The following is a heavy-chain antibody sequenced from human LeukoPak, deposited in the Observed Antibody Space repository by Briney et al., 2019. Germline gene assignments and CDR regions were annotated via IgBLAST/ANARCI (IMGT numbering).Heavy chain of an antibody. CDR1: GGSISSSSYY. D-gene: IGHD2-2*01. CDR2: IYYSGST. J-gene: IGHJ4*02. V-gene: IGHV4-39*01. Sequence: SETLSLTCTVSGGSISSSSYYWGWIRQPPGKGLEWIGSIYYSGSTYYNPSLKSRVTISVDTSKNQFSLKLSSVTAADTAVYYCARHMPLSGHNCFDYWGQGTLVTVSS. CDR3: ARHMPLSGHNCFDY.